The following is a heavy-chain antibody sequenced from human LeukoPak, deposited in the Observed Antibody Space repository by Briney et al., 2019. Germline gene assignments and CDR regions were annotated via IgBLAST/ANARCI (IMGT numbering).Heavy chain of an antibody. CDR2: IYYGGST. J-gene: IGHJ4*02. Sequence: SQTLSLTCTVSGGSISSGGYYWSWIRQHPGKGLEWIGYIYYGGSTHYNPSLKSRVTISIDTSKNQFSLKLSSVTAADTAVYCCARAGYDSSGYPTYYFDYWGQGTLVTVPS. CDR3: ARAGYDSSGYPTYYFDY. V-gene: IGHV4-31*03. CDR1: GGSISSGGYY. D-gene: IGHD3-22*01.